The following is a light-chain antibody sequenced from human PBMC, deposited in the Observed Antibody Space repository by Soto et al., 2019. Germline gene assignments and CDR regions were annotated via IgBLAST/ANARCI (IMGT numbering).Light chain of an antibody. CDR3: QSYDSSLSGHVI. Sequence: QSVLTQPPSVSGAPGQRVTISCTGSSSNIGAGYDVHWYQQLPGTAPKLLIYGNTNRPSGVPDRFSGSKSGTSASLAITGLQVEDEPDYYCQSYDSSLSGHVIFGGGTKLTVL. CDR1: SSNIGAGYD. V-gene: IGLV1-40*01. CDR2: GNT. J-gene: IGLJ2*01.